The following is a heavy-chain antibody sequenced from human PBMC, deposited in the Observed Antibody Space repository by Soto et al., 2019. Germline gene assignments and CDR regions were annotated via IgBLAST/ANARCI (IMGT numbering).Heavy chain of an antibody. CDR3: ARGGAARHFDC. CDR1: GYTFTNYA. V-gene: IGHV1-18*01. Sequence: GASVKVSCKASGYTFTNYALRWVRQAPGQGLEWIGFISVYNGVTHYGQKCQGRVTVATDTSTSTVYMAFRSLRSDAPGVYYCARGGAARHFDCWGQGTPVTVSS. CDR2: ISVYNGVT. J-gene: IGHJ4*02. D-gene: IGHD6-6*01.